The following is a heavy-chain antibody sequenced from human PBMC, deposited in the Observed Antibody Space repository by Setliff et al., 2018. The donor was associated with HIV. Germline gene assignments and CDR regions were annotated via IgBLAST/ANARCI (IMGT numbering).Heavy chain of an antibody. V-gene: IGHV1-18*01. D-gene: IGHD3-10*01. J-gene: IGHJ5*02. Sequence: RASVKVSCKASGYTFTSYGITWVRQAPGQGLEWMGWINPDNGDTKYAQKLQGRVTMTTDTSTSTAYMDLRSLRSDDTAVYYCARDDRGRLRGLGPFDPWGQGTLVTVSS. CDR1: GYTFTSYG. CDR2: INPDNGDT. CDR3: ARDDRGRLRGLGPFDP.